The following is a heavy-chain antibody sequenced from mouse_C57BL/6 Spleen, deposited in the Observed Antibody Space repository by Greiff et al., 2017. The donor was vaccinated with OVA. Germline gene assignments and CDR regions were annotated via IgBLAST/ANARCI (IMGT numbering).Heavy chain of an antibody. CDR3: ARGDYWASMDY. Sequence: EVQLQESGPGLVKPSQSLSLTCSVTGYSITSGYYWNWIRQFPGNKLEWMGYISYDGSNNYNPSLKNRISITRDTSKNQFFLKLNSVTTEDTATYYCARGDYWASMDYWGQGTSVTVSS. D-gene: IGHD1-1*01. V-gene: IGHV3-6*01. CDR1: GYSITSGYY. J-gene: IGHJ4*01. CDR2: ISYDGSN.